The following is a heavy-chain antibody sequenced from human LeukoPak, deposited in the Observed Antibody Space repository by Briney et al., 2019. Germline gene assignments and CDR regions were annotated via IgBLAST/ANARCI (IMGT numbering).Heavy chain of an antibody. D-gene: IGHD7-27*01. V-gene: IGHV1-2*02. CDR2: IHPNNGGT. J-gene: IGHJ4*02. CDR1: GFTFTGYF. Sequence: ASVKVSCTAPGFTFTGYFIHWVRQAPGQGLEWMGWIHPNNGGTKYAQKFQGRVTMIRDTSINTDYMELSRLRSDDTALYYCTRDGFSGAAFDYWGQGTLVTVSS. CDR3: TRDGFSGAAFDY.